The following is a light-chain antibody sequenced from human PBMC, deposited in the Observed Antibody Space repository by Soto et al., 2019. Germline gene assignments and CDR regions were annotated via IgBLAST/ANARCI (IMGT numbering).Light chain of an antibody. Sequence: EIVLTQSPGTLSLSPGERATLSCRASQSVSSSYLAWYQQKPGQAPTLLIYGASSRATGIPDRFSGSGSGTDFTLTISRLEPEDFEVYYCQQYGSPLTFGGGTKVEIK. CDR1: QSVSSSY. V-gene: IGKV3-20*01. CDR2: GAS. J-gene: IGKJ4*01. CDR3: QQYGSPLT.